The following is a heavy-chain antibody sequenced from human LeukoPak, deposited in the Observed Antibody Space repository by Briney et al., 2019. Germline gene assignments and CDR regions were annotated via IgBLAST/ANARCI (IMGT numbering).Heavy chain of an antibody. J-gene: IGHJ4*02. CDR1: GYSFTSYW. CDR3: ARLECSSTTCPFAY. Sequence: PGESLKISCKGSGYSFTSYWIGWVRQMPGKGLEWMGIIYPGDSDTRYTPSFQGQVIISADKSTGTVYLQWTSLKASDTAIYYCARLECSSTTCPFAYWGQGTLVTVSS. D-gene: IGHD2-2*01. V-gene: IGHV5-51*01. CDR2: IYPGDSDT.